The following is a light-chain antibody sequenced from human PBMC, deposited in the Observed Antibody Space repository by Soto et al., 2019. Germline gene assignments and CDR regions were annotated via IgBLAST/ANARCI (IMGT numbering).Light chain of an antibody. Sequence: ETVLTQSPGTLSLSPGERATLSCRASQSSSSYLTWYQQRPGQAPRLLIYAASRRATGIQDRFSGSGSGTDFTLTISRLEPEDFAVYYCQQYSTSPITFGQGTRLEIK. CDR2: AAS. V-gene: IGKV3-20*01. J-gene: IGKJ5*01. CDR1: QSSSSY. CDR3: QQYSTSPIT.